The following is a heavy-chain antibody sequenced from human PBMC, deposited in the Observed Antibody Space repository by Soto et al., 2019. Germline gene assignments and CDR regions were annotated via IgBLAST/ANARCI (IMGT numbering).Heavy chain of an antibody. CDR1: GFTFSSYA. CDR2: ISGSGGST. D-gene: IGHD6-19*01. V-gene: IGHV3-23*01. CDR3: AKALAVAGYFDY. Sequence: GGSLSLSCAASGFTFSSYAMSWVRQAPGKGLEWVSAISGSGGSTYYADSVKGRFTISRDNSKNTLYLQMNSLRAEDTAVYYCAKALAVAGYFDYWGQGTLVTVSS. J-gene: IGHJ4*02.